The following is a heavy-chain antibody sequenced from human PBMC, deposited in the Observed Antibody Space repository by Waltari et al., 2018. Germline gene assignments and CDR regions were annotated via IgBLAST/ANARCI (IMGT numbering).Heavy chain of an antibody. J-gene: IGHJ4*02. CDR1: GFTFRSPT. V-gene: IGHV3-21*04. CDR2: ITSRSGII. Sequence: DVQLVQSGGGLVKPGGSLRLSVAVSGFTFRSPTMNWVRQAPGKGLEWVSSITSRSGIIHYADSVRGRFIVSRDNANSSVFLQMNNLTPEDTAVYYCAGQQPMEHWGQGTLVTVSS. D-gene: IGHD1-1*01. CDR3: AGQQPMEH.